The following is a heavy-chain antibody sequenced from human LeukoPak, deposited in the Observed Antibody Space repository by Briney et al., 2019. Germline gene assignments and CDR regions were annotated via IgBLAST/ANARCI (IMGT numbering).Heavy chain of an antibody. CDR3: ARARSSSGYYYDSSGYTVDY. CDR2: ISAYNGNT. V-gene: IGHV1-18*01. Sequence: GASVKVSCKASGYTFTSYGISWVRQAPGQGLEWMGWISAYNGNTNYAQKLQGRVTMTTDTSTSTAYMELRSLRSDDTAVYYCARARSSSGYYYDSSGYTVDYWSQGTLVTVSS. D-gene: IGHD3-22*01. J-gene: IGHJ4*02. CDR1: GYTFTSYG.